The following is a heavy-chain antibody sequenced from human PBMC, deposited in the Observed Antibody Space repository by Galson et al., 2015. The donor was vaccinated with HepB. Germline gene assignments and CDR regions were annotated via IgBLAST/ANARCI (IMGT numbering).Heavy chain of an antibody. CDR1: GYSFTNYA. V-gene: IGHV1-3*01. CDR2: ISADNDDT. Sequence: SVKVSCKASGYSFTNYALHWVRQAPGQRLDWMGWISADNDDTKYSRNFQGRVTITRDTSASTAFMELSGLRSEDTAVYYCARGTPRSSDWDPASDFWGQGTLVTVSS. CDR3: ARGTPRSSDWDPASDF. J-gene: IGHJ4*02. D-gene: IGHD6-25*01.